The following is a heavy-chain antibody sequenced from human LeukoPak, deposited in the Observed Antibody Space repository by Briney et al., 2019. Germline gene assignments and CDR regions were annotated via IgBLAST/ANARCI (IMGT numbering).Heavy chain of an antibody. CDR2: IYTSGST. CDR3: ARVAGWYSSGWYFDY. CDR1: GGSISSYY. J-gene: IGHJ4*02. Sequence: SETLSLTCTVSGGSISSYYWSWIRQPAGKGLEWIWRIYTSGSTDYNPSLKSRVTMSVDTSKNQFSLKLSSVTAADTAVYYCARVAGWYSSGWYFDYWGQGALVTVSS. V-gene: IGHV4-4*07. D-gene: IGHD5-18*01.